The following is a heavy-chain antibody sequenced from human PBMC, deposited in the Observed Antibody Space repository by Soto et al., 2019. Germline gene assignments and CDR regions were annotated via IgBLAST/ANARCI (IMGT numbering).Heavy chain of an antibody. CDR2: VYYSGST. J-gene: IGHJ4*02. Sequence: SETLSLTCTVSGDSFSSADYKWSWIRQPPEKGLEWIGYVYYSGSTNYNPSLQSRVTISVDTSKNQFSLKLTSVTAADTAVYYCARQISSSWSYYFDYWGQGTPVTVSS. D-gene: IGHD6-13*01. V-gene: IGHV4-61*08. CDR1: GDSFSSADYK. CDR3: ARQISSSWSYYFDY.